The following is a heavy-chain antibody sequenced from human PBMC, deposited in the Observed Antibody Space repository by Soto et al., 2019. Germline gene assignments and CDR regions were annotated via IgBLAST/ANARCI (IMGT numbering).Heavy chain of an antibody. J-gene: IGHJ5*02. V-gene: IGHV4-30-4*01. CDR3: ASQAAYYDFRYNWFDP. D-gene: IGHD3-3*01. CDR2: IYYSGST. CDR1: GGSISSGDYY. Sequence: PSETLSLTCTVSGGSISSGDYYLSWIRQPPGKGLEWIGYIYYSGSTYYNPSLKSRVTISVDTSKNQFSLKLSSVTAADTAVYYCASQAAYYDFRYNWFDPWGQGTLVTVSS.